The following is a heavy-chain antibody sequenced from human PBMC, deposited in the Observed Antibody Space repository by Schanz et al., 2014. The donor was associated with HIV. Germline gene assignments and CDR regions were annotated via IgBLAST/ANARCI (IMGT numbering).Heavy chain of an antibody. D-gene: IGHD3-16*01. Sequence: VQLVESGGGLVQPGGSLRLSCAASGFIFSDYGMHWVRQAPGKGLEWVAVIWYDGSNKYYADSVKGRFTISRDSSKNTVYLEMNSLRAEDTAVYYCARGNDFFGGVPDYWGQGTLVSVSS. V-gene: IGHV3-33*01. CDR2: IWYDGSNK. CDR3: ARGNDFFGGVPDY. CDR1: GFIFSDYG. J-gene: IGHJ4*02.